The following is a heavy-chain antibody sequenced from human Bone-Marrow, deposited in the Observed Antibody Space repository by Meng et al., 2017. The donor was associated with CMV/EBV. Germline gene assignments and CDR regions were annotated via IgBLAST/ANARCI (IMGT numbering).Heavy chain of an antibody. J-gene: IGHJ6*02. CDR1: GYTFTGYY. Sequence: ASVKVSCKASGYTFTGYYMHWVRQAPGQGLEWMGWINPNSGGTNYAQKFQGRVTMTRDTSISTAYMELSRLRSDDTAVYYCARDAPIVVVEWPYYYYGMDVWGQGNTVSVSS. CDR2: INPNSGGT. CDR3: ARDAPIVVVEWPYYYYGMDV. V-gene: IGHV1-2*02. D-gene: IGHD2-15*01.